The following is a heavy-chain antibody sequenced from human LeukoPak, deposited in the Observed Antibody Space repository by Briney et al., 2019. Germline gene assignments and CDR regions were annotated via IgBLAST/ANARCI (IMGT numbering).Heavy chain of an antibody. D-gene: IGHD2-21*01. CDR3: ITPLPYSAQ. Sequence: GGSLRLSCVASGFMFGDYWMRWVRQAPGKGLERVGRIKPKTDGETTEYAAPVKDRFSISRGDSKSMMYLQMNSLKTEDTAVYYCITPLPYSAQGGQGTLVTVSS. V-gene: IGHV3-15*01. CDR1: GFMFGDYW. CDR2: IKPKTDGETT. J-gene: IGHJ4*02.